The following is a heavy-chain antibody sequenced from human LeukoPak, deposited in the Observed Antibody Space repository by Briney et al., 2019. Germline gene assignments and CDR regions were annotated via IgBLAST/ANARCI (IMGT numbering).Heavy chain of an antibody. V-gene: IGHV3-30*02. Sequence: GGSLRLSCAASGFTFSSYGMHWVRQAPGKGLEWVAFIRYDGSNKYYADSVKGRFTISRDNSKNTLYLQMNSLRAEDTAVYYCAKDRSGWYRFSGFSWGQGTLVTVSS. J-gene: IGHJ5*02. CDR3: AKDRSGWYRFSGFS. CDR2: IRYDGSNK. CDR1: GFTFSSYG. D-gene: IGHD6-19*01.